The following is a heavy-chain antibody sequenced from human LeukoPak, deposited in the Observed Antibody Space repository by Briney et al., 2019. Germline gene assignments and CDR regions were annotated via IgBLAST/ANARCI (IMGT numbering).Heavy chain of an antibody. CDR2: VYSGGST. Sequence: GGSLRLSCTASGFIVTNNYINWVRQAPGKGLEWVSLVYSGGSTYYADSVKGRFTISRDNSKNMVYLQMNSLRAEDTAMYYCARDPPAVLMATYAGGQGPLAPVSS. CDR1: GFIVTNNY. D-gene: IGHD2-8*01. CDR3: ARDPPAVLMATYA. V-gene: IGHV3-66*01. J-gene: IGHJ4*02.